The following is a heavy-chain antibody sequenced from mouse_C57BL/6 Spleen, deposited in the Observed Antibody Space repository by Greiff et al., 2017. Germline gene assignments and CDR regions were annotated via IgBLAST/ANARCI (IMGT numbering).Heavy chain of an antibody. J-gene: IGHJ4*01. Sequence: VQLQQPGAELVKPGASVKMSCKASGYTFTSYWITWVKQRPGQGLEWIGDIYPGSGSTNYNEKFKSKATLTVDTSSSTAYMQLSSLTSEDSAVYYCAREGVYYDYERSMDYWGQGTSVTVSS. V-gene: IGHV1-55*01. D-gene: IGHD2-4*01. CDR1: GYTFTSYW. CDR3: AREGVYYDYERSMDY. CDR2: IYPGSGST.